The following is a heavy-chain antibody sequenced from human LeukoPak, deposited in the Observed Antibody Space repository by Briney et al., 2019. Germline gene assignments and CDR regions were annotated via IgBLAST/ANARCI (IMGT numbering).Heavy chain of an antibody. J-gene: IGHJ6*03. D-gene: IGHD3-10*01. Sequence: GGSLRLSCAASGFTFSSYAMSWVRQAPGKGLEWVSYISSSGSTIYYADSVKGRFTISRDNAKNSLYLQMNSLRAEDTAVYYCARSRWVLLWFGEPSYYMDVWGKGTTVTISS. V-gene: IGHV3-48*04. CDR1: GFTFSSYA. CDR3: ARSRWVLLWFGEPSYYMDV. CDR2: ISSSGSTI.